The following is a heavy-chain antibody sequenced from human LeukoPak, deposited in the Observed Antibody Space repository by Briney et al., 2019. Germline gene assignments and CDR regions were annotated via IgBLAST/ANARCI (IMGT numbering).Heavy chain of an antibody. CDR3: AKAAYYDILTGYYSYYFDY. CDR2: ISGSGGST. V-gene: IGHV3-23*01. Sequence: GGSLRLSCAASGFTFSSYAMSWVRQAPGKGLEWVSDISGSGGSTYYADSVKGRFTISRDNSKNTLYLQMNSLRAEDTAVYYCAKAAYYDILTGYYSYYFDYWGQGTLVTVSS. CDR1: GFTFSSYA. J-gene: IGHJ4*02. D-gene: IGHD3-9*01.